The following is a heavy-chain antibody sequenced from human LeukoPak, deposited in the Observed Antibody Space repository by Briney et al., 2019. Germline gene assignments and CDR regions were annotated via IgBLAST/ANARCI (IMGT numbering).Heavy chain of an antibody. V-gene: IGHV3-53*01. CDR2: ISSGGNT. CDR1: GLTVSSNY. CDR3: ARTPSSGYSSSLFYYYGMDV. J-gene: IGHJ6*02. Sequence: GGSLRLSCAASGLTVSSNYMSWVRQAPGKGLEWVAVISSGGNTYYADSVKGRFTISRDSSKNTLYLQMNSLRAEDTAVYYCARTPSSGYSSSLFYYYGMDVWGQGTTVTVSS. D-gene: IGHD6-13*01.